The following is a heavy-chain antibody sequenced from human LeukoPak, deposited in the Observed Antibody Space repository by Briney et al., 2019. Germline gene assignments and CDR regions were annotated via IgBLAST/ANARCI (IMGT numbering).Heavy chain of an antibody. J-gene: IGHJ4*02. CDR2: IIWNSGSI. V-gene: IGHV3-9*01. CDR1: GFTFDDYA. Sequence: PGRSLRLSCAASGFTFDDYAMHWVRQAPGKGLEWVSGIIWNSGSIGYADSVKGRFTISRDNAKNSLYLQMNSLRAEDTALYYCAKDRQQWLVGGPDYWGQGTLVTVSS. D-gene: IGHD6-19*01. CDR3: AKDRQQWLVGGPDY.